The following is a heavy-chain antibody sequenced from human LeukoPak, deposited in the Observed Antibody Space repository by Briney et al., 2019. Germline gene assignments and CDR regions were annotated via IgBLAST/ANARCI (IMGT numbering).Heavy chain of an antibody. CDR1: GFTFGDYY. D-gene: IGHD3-22*01. V-gene: IGHV3-11*04. CDR3: ARGLLTTEWLLHYWFFDL. Sequence: GGSLRLSCAASGFTFGDYYMSWIRQAPGKGLEWVSYITSSGSVIYYADFVKGRFTISWDNAKDSLYLQMNSLRAEDTAVYYCARGLLTTEWLLHYWFFDLWGRGTLVTVSS. J-gene: IGHJ2*01. CDR2: ITSSGSVI.